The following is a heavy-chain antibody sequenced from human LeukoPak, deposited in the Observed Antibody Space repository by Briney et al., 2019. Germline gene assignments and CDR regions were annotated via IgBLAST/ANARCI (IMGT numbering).Heavy chain of an antibody. Sequence: SVKVSCKASGGSFERYGVSWVRQAPGQGLEWMGRIIPLVGEVDYSQKFQGRVTFSADRFTSVAYMELSSLRPDDTAVYFCARDMSPPGVLVTADYGLDVWGPGTTVTVSS. V-gene: IGHV1-69*04. J-gene: IGHJ6*02. CDR3: ARDMSPPGVLVTADYGLDV. CDR1: GGSFERYG. CDR2: IIPLVGEV. D-gene: IGHD2-21*02.